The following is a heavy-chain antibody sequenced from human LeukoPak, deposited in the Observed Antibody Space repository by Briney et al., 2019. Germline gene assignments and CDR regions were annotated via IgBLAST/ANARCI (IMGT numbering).Heavy chain of an antibody. CDR3: ARGGDPKYWYFNL. CDR2: IFYSGDT. Sequence: SETLSLTCTVSGDSISSYYWSWIRQPPGKDLEWIGYIFYSGDTNYNPSLRSRVTISMDTSKTQFSLNLASVTAADTAVYYCARGGDPKYWYFNLWGRGTLVTVSS. CDR1: GDSISSYY. J-gene: IGHJ2*01. V-gene: IGHV4-59*08. D-gene: IGHD4-17*01.